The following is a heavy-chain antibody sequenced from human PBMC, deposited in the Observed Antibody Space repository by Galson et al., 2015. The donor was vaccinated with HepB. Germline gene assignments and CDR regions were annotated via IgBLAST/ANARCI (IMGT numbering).Heavy chain of an antibody. Sequence: SVKVSCKASGYTFTRYAMNWVRQAPGQGLEWMGWINTNTGNPTYAQGFTGRFVFSLDTSVSTAYLQISSLKAEDTAVYYCARDAYGSNQRYDMDVWGQGTTVTVSS. D-gene: IGHD4-17*01. V-gene: IGHV7-4-1*02. CDR1: GYTFTRYA. CDR3: ARDAYGSNQRYDMDV. CDR2: INTNTGNP. J-gene: IGHJ6*02.